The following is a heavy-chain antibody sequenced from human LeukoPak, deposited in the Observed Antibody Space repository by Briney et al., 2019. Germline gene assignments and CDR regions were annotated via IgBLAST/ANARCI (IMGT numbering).Heavy chain of an antibody. J-gene: IGHJ5*02. D-gene: IGHD2-2*01. CDR2: IIPIFGTA. V-gene: IGHV1-69*06. Sequence: GAAVKVSCKASGGTFSSYAISWVRQAPGQGLEWMGGIIPIFGTANYAQKFQGRVTITADKSTSTAYMELSSLGSEDTAVYYCARHWGYCSSTSCYDSNWFDPWGQGTLVTVSS. CDR1: GGTFSSYA. CDR3: ARHWGYCSSTSCYDSNWFDP.